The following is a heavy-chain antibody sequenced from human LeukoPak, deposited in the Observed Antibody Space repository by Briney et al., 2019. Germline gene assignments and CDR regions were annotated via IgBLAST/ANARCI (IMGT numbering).Heavy chain of an antibody. CDR1: GFTFVSHW. CDR2: INQDGSEK. J-gene: IGHJ4*02. Sequence: GGSLRLSCVASGFTFVSHWMTWVRQAPGKGLEWVANINQDGSEKYYVDSVKGRFTISRDNAKNSLYLQMNSLRAEDTAVYYCARSLLLWFGELRWGDYWGQGTLVTVSS. CDR3: ARSLLLWFGELRWGDY. D-gene: IGHD3-10*01. V-gene: IGHV3-7*01.